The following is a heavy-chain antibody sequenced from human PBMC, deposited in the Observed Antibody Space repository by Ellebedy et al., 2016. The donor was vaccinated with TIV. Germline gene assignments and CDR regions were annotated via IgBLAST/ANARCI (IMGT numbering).Heavy chain of an antibody. CDR3: ARLDSSAFALTETDGFDI. Sequence: GESLKISCETSGYRFSNYWIGWVRQMPGKGLEWMGVIYGSDSDTRYSPSFQGHVTLSAAKSVNTAYLQWSSLRAADAAMYYFARLDSSAFALTETDGFDIWGQGTFVTVST. J-gene: IGHJ3*02. CDR1: GYRFSNYW. V-gene: IGHV5-51*01. CDR2: IYGSDSDT. D-gene: IGHD6-6*01.